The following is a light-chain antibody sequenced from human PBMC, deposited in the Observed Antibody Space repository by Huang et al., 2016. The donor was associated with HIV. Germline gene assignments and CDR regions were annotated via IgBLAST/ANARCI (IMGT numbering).Light chain of an antibody. CDR2: TVS. CDR3: QQSCSVPRT. V-gene: IGKV1-39*01. CDR1: QNITKS. Sequence: DIQMTQSPPSLSASVGDRVTFTCRADQNITKSLNWYQQKPGKAPRLLIYTVSTLESGVHARFSGRGSGSRFTLNIGNLQPEDFATYYCQQSCSVPRTFG. J-gene: IGKJ1*01.